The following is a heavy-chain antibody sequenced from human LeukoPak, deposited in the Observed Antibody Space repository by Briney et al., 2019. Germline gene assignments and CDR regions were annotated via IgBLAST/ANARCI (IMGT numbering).Heavy chain of an antibody. Sequence: AGGSLRLSCAASGFTFSSYDMHWVRHATGKGLEWVSAIGTAGDTYYPGSVKGRFTISRENAKNSLYLQMNSLRAGDTAVYYCARGLSSGYYYADAFDIWGQGTMVTVSS. CDR2: IGTAGDT. V-gene: IGHV3-13*01. D-gene: IGHD3-22*01. CDR1: GFTFSSYD. CDR3: ARGLSSGYYYADAFDI. J-gene: IGHJ3*02.